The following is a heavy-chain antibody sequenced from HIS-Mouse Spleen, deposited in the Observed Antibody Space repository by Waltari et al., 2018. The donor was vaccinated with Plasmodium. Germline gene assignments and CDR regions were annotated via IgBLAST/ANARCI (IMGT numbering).Heavy chain of an antibody. CDR2: INQSGST. CDR1: GGSFSAYY. V-gene: IGHV4-34*01. J-gene: IGHJ4*02. Sequence: QVQLQQWGAGLLKPSETLSLTCAVYGGSFSAYYWFWLRQPPGKGLEWIGEINQSGSTNYNPSLKSRVTISVDTSKNQFSLKLSSVTAADTAVYYCARGRRIVVVTAPRGFFDYWGQGTLVTVSS. CDR3: ARGRRIVVVTAPRGFFDY. D-gene: IGHD2-21*02.